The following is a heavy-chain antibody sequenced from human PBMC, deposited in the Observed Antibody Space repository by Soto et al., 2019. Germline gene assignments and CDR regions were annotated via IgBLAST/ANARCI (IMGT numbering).Heavy chain of an antibody. Sequence: EVQLVESGGGLVQPGGSLRLSCAASGFTVSSNYMSWVRQAPGKGLEWVSVIYSGGSTYYADSVKGRFTISRDNSKNTLYLQMNSLRAEDTAVYYCARDRKTIGTTPFWSGYYHSDYYCYDYMDVWGKGTTVTVSS. J-gene: IGHJ6*03. D-gene: IGHD3-3*01. CDR3: ARDRKTIGTTPFWSGYYHSDYYCYDYMDV. V-gene: IGHV3-66*01. CDR1: GFTVSSNY. CDR2: IYSGGST.